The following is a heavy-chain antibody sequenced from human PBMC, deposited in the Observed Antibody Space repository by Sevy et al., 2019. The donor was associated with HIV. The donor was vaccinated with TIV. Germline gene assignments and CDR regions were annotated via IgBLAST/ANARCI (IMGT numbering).Heavy chain of an antibody. CDR2: LSFGCGEI. J-gene: IGHJ4*02. CDR3: AREGCTKPHDY. D-gene: IGHD2-8*01. Sequence: GGSPRLSCAASGFTFSKYSMSWVRQPPGKGLEWVSTLSFGCGEINHADSVKGRFTISRDNSKNSLYLQMNNLRAEDTVVYYCAREGCTKPHDYWGQGTLVTVSS. CDR1: GFTFSKYS. V-gene: IGHV3-23*01.